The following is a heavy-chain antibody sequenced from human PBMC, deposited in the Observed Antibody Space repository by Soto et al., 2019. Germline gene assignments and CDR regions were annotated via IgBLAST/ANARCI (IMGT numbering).Heavy chain of an antibody. J-gene: IGHJ4*02. D-gene: IGHD1-26*01. Sequence: GGSLRLSCATSGFIFSDYYMHWIRQAPGNGLECFSYISGNGRIIQYADSAKGRFTISRDNAKNTLYLQMNSLRAEDTAVYYCVRADFGLGIDHWGLGTLVTVSS. CDR1: GFIFSDYY. CDR3: VRADFGLGIDH. V-gene: IGHV3-11*04. CDR2: ISGNGRII.